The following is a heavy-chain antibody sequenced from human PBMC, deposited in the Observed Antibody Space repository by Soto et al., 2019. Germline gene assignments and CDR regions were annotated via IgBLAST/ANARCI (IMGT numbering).Heavy chain of an antibody. D-gene: IGHD3-3*01. CDR1: GFTFSNAW. CDR3: TTDVMAYYDFWSGYYNFDY. V-gene: IGHV3-15*07. J-gene: IGHJ4*02. Sequence: GGSLRLSCAASGFTFSNAWMNWVRQAPGKGLEWVGRIKSKTDGGTTDYAAPVKGRFTISRDDSKNTLYLQMNSLKTEDTAVYYCTTDVMAYYDFWSGYYNFDYWGQGTLVTVSS. CDR2: IKSKTDGGTT.